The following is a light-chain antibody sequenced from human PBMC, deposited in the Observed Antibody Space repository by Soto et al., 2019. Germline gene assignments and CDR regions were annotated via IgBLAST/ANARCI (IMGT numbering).Light chain of an antibody. CDR1: QSVNSNF. J-gene: IGKJ1*01. V-gene: IGKV3-20*01. CDR2: DAS. Sequence: ELVLTQSPGTLSLSPGERATLSCRASQSVNSNFLAWYQQKPGQAPRLLIYDASSRATGIPDRFSGGGSGTDFTLTISRLEPEDFAVYYCQQYGSSLWTFGQGTKVDIK. CDR3: QQYGSSLWT.